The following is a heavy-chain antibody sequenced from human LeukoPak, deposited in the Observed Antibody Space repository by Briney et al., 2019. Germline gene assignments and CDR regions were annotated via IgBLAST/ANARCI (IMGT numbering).Heavy chain of an antibody. V-gene: IGHV4-31*03. J-gene: IGHJ5*02. Sequence: PSQTLSLTCTVSGGSISSGGYSWGWIRQHPGKGLEWIGYIYYSGSTYYNPSLKSRVTISVDTSKNQFSLKLSSVTAADTAVYYCARAAYCSGGSCYLGFDPWGQGTLVTVSS. CDR2: IYYSGST. CDR1: GGSISSGGYS. CDR3: ARAAYCSGGSCYLGFDP. D-gene: IGHD2-15*01.